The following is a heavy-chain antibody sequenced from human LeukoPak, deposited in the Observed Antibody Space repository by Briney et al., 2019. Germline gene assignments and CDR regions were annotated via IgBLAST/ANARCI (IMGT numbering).Heavy chain of an antibody. CDR1: GFTFSSYW. CDR2: IKQDGSEK. CDR3: ARDHQLLYWGATFVDY. Sequence: PGGSLRLSCAASGFTFSSYWMSWVRQAPGKGLEWVANIKQDGSEKYYVDSVKGRFTISRDNAKNSLYLQMNSLRAEDTAVYYCARDHQLLYWGATFVDYWGQGTLVTVSS. J-gene: IGHJ4*02. D-gene: IGHD2-2*02. V-gene: IGHV3-7*01.